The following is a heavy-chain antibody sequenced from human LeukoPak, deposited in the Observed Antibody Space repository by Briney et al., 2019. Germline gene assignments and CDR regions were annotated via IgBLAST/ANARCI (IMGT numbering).Heavy chain of an antibody. J-gene: IGHJ6*03. CDR3: AKGYCSSTSCSKTYYYYYYMDV. CDR2: ISGSGGST. Sequence: GGSLRLSCAASGFTFSSYAMSWVRQAPGKGLEWVSAISGSGGSTYYADSVKGRFTISRDNSKNTLYLQMNSLRAEDTAVYYCAKGYCSSTSCSKTYYYYYYMDVWGKGTTVTVSS. CDR1: GFTFSSYA. D-gene: IGHD2-2*01. V-gene: IGHV3-23*01.